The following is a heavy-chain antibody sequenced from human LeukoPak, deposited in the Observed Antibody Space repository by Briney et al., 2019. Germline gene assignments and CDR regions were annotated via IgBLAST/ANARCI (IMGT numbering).Heavy chain of an antibody. J-gene: IGHJ4*02. V-gene: IGHV3-7*01. CDR1: GFTFSSYV. CDR3: ASSSKLDY. Sequence: GGSLRLSCAASGFTFSSYVMSWVRQAPGKGLEWVANIKQDGSEKYYVDSVKGRFTISRDNAKNSLYLQMNSLRAEDTAVYYCASSSKLDYWGQGTLVTVSS. CDR2: IKQDGSEK.